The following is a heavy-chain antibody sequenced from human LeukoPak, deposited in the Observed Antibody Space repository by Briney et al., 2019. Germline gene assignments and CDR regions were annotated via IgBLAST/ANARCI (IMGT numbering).Heavy chain of an antibody. Sequence: GGSLRLSCAASGFTFSDHYMHGVRQAPGKGLEWVGRTRNKANSYTTEYAASVKGRFTISRDDSKNSLYLQMNSLKTEDTAVYYCATQYYYDSSGYYSSHYYYGMDVWGQGTTVTVSS. V-gene: IGHV3-72*01. CDR1: GFTFSDHY. J-gene: IGHJ6*02. CDR2: TRNKANSYTT. D-gene: IGHD3-22*01. CDR3: ATQYYYDSSGYYSSHYYYGMDV.